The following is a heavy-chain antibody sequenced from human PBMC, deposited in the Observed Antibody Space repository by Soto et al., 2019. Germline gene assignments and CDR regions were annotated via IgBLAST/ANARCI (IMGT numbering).Heavy chain of an antibody. CDR3: ARGSFAHYVDQ. CDR1: GFTFDDYG. V-gene: IGHV3-20*04. CDR2: INWNGGNT. Sequence: PGWSLRLSCEASGFTFDDYGMSWVRQAPGKGLEWVSSINWNGGNTDYADSVKGRFTISRDNVKRSLYLQMNSLRVDDTAFYYCARGSFAHYVDQWGQGALVTVSS. J-gene: IGHJ4*02.